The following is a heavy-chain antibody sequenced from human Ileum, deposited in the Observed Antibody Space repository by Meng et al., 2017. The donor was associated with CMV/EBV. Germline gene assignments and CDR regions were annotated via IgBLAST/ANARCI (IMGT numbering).Heavy chain of an antibody. J-gene: IGHJ4*02. Sequence: QVQLQEPGPGLVKPSQTRSLTCTVYGGSISSGSYYWSWIRQPAGKGLEWIGRIYTSESTNYNPSLKSRVTISVDTSKNQFSLKLSSVTATDTAVYYCAGGAITGTTEVPFDYWGQGTLVTVSS. CDR1: GGSISSGSYY. V-gene: IGHV4-61*02. CDR3: AGGAITGTTEVPFDY. CDR2: IYTSEST. D-gene: IGHD1-20*01.